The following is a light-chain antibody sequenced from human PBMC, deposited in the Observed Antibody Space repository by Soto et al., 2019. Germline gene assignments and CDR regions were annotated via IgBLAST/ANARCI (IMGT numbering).Light chain of an antibody. CDR2: DVS. CDR1: GSDVGGYNY. J-gene: IGLJ1*01. Sequence: QSALTQPASVSGSPGQSITISCTGTGSDVGGYNYVSWYQQYPGKAPKLIIYDVSHRPLGVSNRFSGSTSGSTASLTISGLQGEDEPDYYCCPSPRGSPYVFGTGTNLTVL. CDR3: CPSPRGSPYV. V-gene: IGLV2-14*01.